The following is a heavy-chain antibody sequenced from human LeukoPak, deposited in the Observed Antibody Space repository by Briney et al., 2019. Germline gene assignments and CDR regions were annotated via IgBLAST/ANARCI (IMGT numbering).Heavy chain of an antibody. CDR3: ARQRGLGLWYFDY. J-gene: IGHJ4*02. D-gene: IGHD3-16*01. V-gene: IGHV4-39*01. Sequence: PSETLSLTCTVSSASISTTSYWWGWIRQPPGKGLEWVGSIFYTGDTHYNPSLRSRVALSVDTSTNEFSLKLSSVTAADTAIYYCARQRGLGLWYFDYWGRGTLVTVSS. CDR2: IFYTGDT. CDR1: SASISTTSYW.